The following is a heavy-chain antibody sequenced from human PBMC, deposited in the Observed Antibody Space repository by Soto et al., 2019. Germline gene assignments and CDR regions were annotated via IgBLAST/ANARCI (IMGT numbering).Heavy chain of an antibody. CDR1: GSTFISYA. CDR2: ISGSGDAT. Sequence: VGSLRLSCAASGSTFISYAMSWVRQAPGKGLEWVSVISGSGDATYYAESVKGRFTISRDNSKNTLYLQLNSLRVEDTAVYYCVRVECYDFPNCFDPWGQGTLVTVSS. J-gene: IGHJ5*02. V-gene: IGHV3-23*01. CDR3: VRVECYDFPNCFDP. D-gene: IGHD3-3*01.